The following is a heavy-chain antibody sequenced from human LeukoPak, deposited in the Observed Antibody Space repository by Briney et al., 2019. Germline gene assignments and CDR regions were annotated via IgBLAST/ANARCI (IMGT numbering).Heavy chain of an antibody. D-gene: IGHD3-10*01. CDR1: GGSFSGYY. CDR2: IYYSGST. J-gene: IGHJ4*02. Sequence: SETLSLTCAVYGGSFSGYYWSWIRQPPGKGLEWIGSIYYSGSTYYNPSLKSRVTISVDTSKNQFSLKLSSVTAADTAVYYCARVSPQLFGPGSYIWAFDYWGQGTLVTVSS. CDR3: ARVSPQLFGPGSYIWAFDY. V-gene: IGHV4-34*01.